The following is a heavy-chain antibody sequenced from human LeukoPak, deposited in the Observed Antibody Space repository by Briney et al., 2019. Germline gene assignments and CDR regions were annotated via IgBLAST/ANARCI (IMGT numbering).Heavy chain of an antibody. CDR2: IIPILGTA. CDR1: GVTFSSYA. J-gene: IGHJ5*02. V-gene: IGHV1-69*05. Sequence: SVKVSCKASGVTFSSYAISWVRQAPGQGLEWMGRIIPILGTANYAQKFQGRVTIATDESTSTAYMELSSLRSEDTAVYYCASRYNWNYDRFDPWGQGTLVTVSS. D-gene: IGHD1-7*01. CDR3: ASRYNWNYDRFDP.